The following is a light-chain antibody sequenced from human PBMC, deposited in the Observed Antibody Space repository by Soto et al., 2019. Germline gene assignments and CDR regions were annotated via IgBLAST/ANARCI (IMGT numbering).Light chain of an antibody. V-gene: IGKV3-11*01. CDR2: DAS. Sequence: EIVLTQSPGTLSLSPGERATLSCRASQSISNYLAWYQHKPGQAPRLLISDASKRASGVPARFSGSGSGTEFTLTISSLEPEDFAVYYCQQRSHWPPLTFGGGTTVEIK. CDR1: QSISNY. CDR3: QQRSHWPPLT. J-gene: IGKJ4*01.